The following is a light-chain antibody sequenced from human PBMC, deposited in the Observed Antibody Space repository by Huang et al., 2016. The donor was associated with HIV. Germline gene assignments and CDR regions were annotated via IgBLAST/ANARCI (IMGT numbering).Light chain of an antibody. CDR3: QQYDSLPRT. CDR2: DAA. J-gene: IGKJ3*01. V-gene: IGKV1-33*01. Sequence: DIQMTQSPSSLSASIGDRVTITCRSSLHIYSYLNWYQHRPGKAPKLLIYDAANLEVGVPSRFSGSGSGRNFTLIISSLQPEDFATYYCQQYDSLPRTFGPGTKV. CDR1: LHIYSY.